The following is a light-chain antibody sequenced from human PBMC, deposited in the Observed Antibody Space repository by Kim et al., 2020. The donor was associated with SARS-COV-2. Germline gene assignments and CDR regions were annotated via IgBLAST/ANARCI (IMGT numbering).Light chain of an antibody. CDR2: DTN. J-gene: IGLJ2*01. CDR3: LLSYSGPRV. V-gene: IGLV7-46*01. CDR1: TGTVTTYHY. Sequence: PAGTVPLPCGSSTGTVTTYHYPYWFQQKPGQAPRTLIYDTNNKHSWTPVRFSGSLFGGKAALTLSGALPEDEAEYYCLLSYSGPRVFGGGTQLTVL.